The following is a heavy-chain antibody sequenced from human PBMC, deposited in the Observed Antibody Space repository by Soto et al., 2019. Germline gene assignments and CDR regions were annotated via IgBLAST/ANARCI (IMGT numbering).Heavy chain of an antibody. Sequence: PGESLKISCKGSGYSFTSYWISWVRQMPGKGLEWMGRIDPSDSYTNYSPSFQGHVTISADKSISTAYLQWSSLKASDTAMYYCARQTTVDEARYYYYYRGTYVWGQGTTV. CDR1: GYSFTSYW. CDR3: ARQTTVDEARYYYYYRGTYV. J-gene: IGHJ6*01. V-gene: IGHV5-10-1*01. D-gene: IGHD4-4*01. CDR2: IDPSDSYT.